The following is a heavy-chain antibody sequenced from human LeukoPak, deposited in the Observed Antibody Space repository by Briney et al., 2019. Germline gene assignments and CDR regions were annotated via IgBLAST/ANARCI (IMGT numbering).Heavy chain of an antibody. V-gene: IGHV3-53*01. CDR2: IYSGGST. D-gene: IGHD5-18*01. Sequence: GGSLRLSCAASGFTVSSNYMSWVRQAPGKGLEWVSVIYSGGSTYYADSVKGRFTISRDNSKNTLYLQMNSLRAEDTAVYYCAKQEGPRGYSYGFYFDYWGQGTLVTVSS. CDR3: AKQEGPRGYSYGFYFDY. J-gene: IGHJ4*02. CDR1: GFTVSSNY.